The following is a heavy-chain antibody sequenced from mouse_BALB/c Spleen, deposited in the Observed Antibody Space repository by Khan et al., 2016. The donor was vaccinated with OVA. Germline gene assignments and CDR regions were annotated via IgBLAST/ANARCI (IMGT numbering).Heavy chain of an antibody. CDR3: ARFYDYEGYFDV. J-gene: IGHJ1*01. Sequence: QIQLVQSGPGLVQPSQNLSITCTVSGFSLTSYGVHWVRQPPGKGLEWLGVIWSYGSTDYNAAFISRLSISKDNSKSQVFFKMNSLQADDTAIYYCARFYDYEGYFDVWGAVTTVTVSS. V-gene: IGHV2-4*02. CDR1: GFSLTSYG. CDR2: IWSYGST. D-gene: IGHD2-4*01.